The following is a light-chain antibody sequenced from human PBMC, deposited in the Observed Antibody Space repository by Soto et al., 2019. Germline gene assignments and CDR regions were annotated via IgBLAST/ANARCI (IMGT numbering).Light chain of an antibody. CDR3: MHGTHWPHT. V-gene: IGKV2-30*01. Sequence: VVMTQSPLSLPVTLGQPASISCRSSQSLVYSDGNTYLNWFQQRPGQSPRHLIYRVSNRDSGVPDRFSGSGSGTDFTLKISRVETEDVGVYYYMHGTHWPHTFGQGTKVEIK. CDR1: QSLVYSDGNTY. CDR2: RVS. J-gene: IGKJ1*01.